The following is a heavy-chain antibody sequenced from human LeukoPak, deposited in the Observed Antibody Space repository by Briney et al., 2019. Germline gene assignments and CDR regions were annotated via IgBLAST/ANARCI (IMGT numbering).Heavy chain of an antibody. Sequence: ASVKVSCKASGYTFTSYGISWVRQAPGQGLEWMGWISAYNGNTNYAQKFQGRVTMTEDTSTDTAYMELSSLRSEDTAVYYCATDHRGWFDPWGQGTLVTVSS. CDR1: GYTFTSYG. CDR2: ISAYNGNT. J-gene: IGHJ5*02. V-gene: IGHV1-18*01. CDR3: ATDHRGWFDP.